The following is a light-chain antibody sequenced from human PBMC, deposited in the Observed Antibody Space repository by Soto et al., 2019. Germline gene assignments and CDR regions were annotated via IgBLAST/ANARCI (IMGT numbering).Light chain of an antibody. CDR3: AAWDDSLSGVV. J-gene: IGLJ2*01. Sequence: QAVVTQPPSASGTPGQRVTISCSGSSSNIGSNYVYWYQQLPGTAPKLLIYRNNQRPSVVPDRFSGSKSGTSASLAISGLRSEYEADYYCAAWDDSLSGVVFGGGTKLTVL. CDR1: SSNIGSNY. V-gene: IGLV1-47*01. CDR2: RNN.